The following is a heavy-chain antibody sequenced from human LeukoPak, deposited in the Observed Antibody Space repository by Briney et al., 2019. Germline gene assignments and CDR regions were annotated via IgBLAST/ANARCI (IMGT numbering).Heavy chain of an antibody. D-gene: IGHD2-15*01. V-gene: IGHV3-7*01. J-gene: IGHJ4*02. CDR1: RFTFSSYW. Sequence: GGSLRLSCAASRFTFSSYWMSWVRQAPGKGLEWVANIKQDGSGKYYVDLVKGRFTISRDNAKNSLYLQMNRLRAEDTAVYYCARDAPPYCSGGSCYSRYWGQGALVTVSS. CDR2: IKQDGSGK. CDR3: ARDAPPYCSGGSCYSRY.